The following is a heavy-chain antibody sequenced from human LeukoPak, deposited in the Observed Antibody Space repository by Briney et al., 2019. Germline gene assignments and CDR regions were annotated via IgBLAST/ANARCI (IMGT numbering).Heavy chain of an antibody. D-gene: IGHD1-1*01. CDR3: AKIRYLETDAFDI. V-gene: IGHV1-3*04. CDR2: INTVNGDT. J-gene: IGHJ3*02. CDR1: GYTFTNYA. Sequence: ASVKVSCKASGYTFTNYAMHWVRQAPGQRLEWMGWINTVNGDTKCSQKFQDRVTISRDTSASTAYMELSSLRSEDTAVYYCAKIRYLETDAFDIWGQGTMVTVSS.